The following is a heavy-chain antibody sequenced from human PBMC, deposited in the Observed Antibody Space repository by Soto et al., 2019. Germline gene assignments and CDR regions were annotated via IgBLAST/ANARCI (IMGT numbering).Heavy chain of an antibody. V-gene: IGHV3-21*04. Sequence: PGGSLRLSCAASGFTFSSYSMNWVRQAPGKGLEWVSSINGSSSYKYYVDSVKGRFTISRDNAKNTLYLQMNSLRAEDTAVYYCASRIAARNYYYYGMDVWGQGTTVTVSS. D-gene: IGHD6-6*01. CDR2: INGSSSYK. CDR3: ASRIAARNYYYYGMDV. CDR1: GFTFSSYS. J-gene: IGHJ6*02.